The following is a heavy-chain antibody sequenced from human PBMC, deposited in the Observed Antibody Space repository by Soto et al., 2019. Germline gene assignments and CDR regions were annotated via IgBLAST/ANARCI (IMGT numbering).Heavy chain of an antibody. CDR3: ARLRDGAFDY. J-gene: IGHJ4*02. CDR2: IHSSGSI. CDR1: GGSISSDDSY. V-gene: IGHV4-30-4*01. Sequence: SETLSLTCTVSGGSISSDDSYWSWIRQAPGRGLEWIGYIHSSGSIYYNPSLKSRVTMSGETSKNQFSLKLSSVTAADTAVFYCARLRDGAFDYWGQGTPVTVSS. D-gene: IGHD3-16*01.